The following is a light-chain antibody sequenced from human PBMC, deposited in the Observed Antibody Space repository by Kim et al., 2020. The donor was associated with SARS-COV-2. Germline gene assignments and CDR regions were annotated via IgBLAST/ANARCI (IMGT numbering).Light chain of an antibody. CDR2: DNN. Sequence: GQKVTISCSGSSSNIGNNYVSWYQQLPGTAPKLLIYDNNKRPSGIPDRFSGSKSGTSATLGITGLQTGDEADYYCGTWDSSLSASGFGGGTQLTVL. J-gene: IGLJ2*01. CDR1: SSNIGNNY. CDR3: GTWDSSLSASG. V-gene: IGLV1-51*01.